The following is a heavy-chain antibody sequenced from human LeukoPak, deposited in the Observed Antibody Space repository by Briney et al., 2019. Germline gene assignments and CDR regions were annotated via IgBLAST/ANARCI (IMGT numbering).Heavy chain of an antibody. CDR2: IYSGGDT. J-gene: IGHJ6*04. D-gene: IGHD4-17*01. CDR3: ARERPGTVTYWAVDV. Sequence: GGSLRLSCAASGLTVSSNYMSWVRQAPGKGLEWVSVIYSGGDTYHADSVKGRFTISRDNSKNTLYLQMNSLRGEDTAVYYCARERPGTVTYWAVDVWGKGTTVIVSS. CDR1: GLTVSSNY. V-gene: IGHV3-53*01.